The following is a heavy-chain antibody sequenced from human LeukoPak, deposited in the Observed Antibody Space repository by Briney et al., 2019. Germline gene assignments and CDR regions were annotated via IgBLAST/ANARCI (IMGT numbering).Heavy chain of an antibody. CDR3: ARLSYYYGSGSYYGMDV. CDR1: GGSISSGDYY. CDR2: IYYSGST. J-gene: IGHJ6*02. Sequence: SETLSLTCTVSGGSISSGDYYWSWIRQPPGKGLEWIGYIYYSGSTYYNPSLKSRVTISVDTSKNQFSLKLNSVTAADTAVYYCARLSYYYGSGSYYGMDVWGQGTTVTVSS. D-gene: IGHD3-10*01. V-gene: IGHV4-30-4*01.